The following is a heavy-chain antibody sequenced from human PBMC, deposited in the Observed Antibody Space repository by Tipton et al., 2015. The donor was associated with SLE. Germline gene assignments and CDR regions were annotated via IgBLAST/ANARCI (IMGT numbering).Heavy chain of an antibody. D-gene: IGHD3-22*01. V-gene: IGHV4-31*03. CDR1: GGSISSGGYY. CDR2: IYYSGTT. CDR3: ARVRLISVVSERYYYIDV. Sequence: TLSLTCTVSGGSISSGGYYWSWIRQHPGEGPEWIGYIYYSGTTYYNPSLKSRVSISVGTSKTQFSLNLNSVTAADTAMYYCARVRLISVVSERYYYIDVWAKGTTVTVSS. J-gene: IGHJ6*03.